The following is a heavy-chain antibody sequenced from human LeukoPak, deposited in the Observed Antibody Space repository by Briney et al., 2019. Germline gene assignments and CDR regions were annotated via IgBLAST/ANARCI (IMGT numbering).Heavy chain of an antibody. D-gene: IGHD1-26*01. Sequence: ASVKVSCKASGYTFTGYYMHWVRQAPGQGLEWMGWINPNSGGTNYAQKLQGRVTMTRDTSISTAYMELSRLRSDDTAVYYCARAVYSGSYYVGYWGQGTLVTVSS. J-gene: IGHJ4*02. CDR3: ARAVYSGSYYVGY. CDR2: INPNSGGT. CDR1: GYTFTGYY. V-gene: IGHV1-2*02.